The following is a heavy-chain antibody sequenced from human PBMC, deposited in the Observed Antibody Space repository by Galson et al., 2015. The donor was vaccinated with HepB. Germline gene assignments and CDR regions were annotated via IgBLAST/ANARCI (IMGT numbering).Heavy chain of an antibody. CDR2: INPSGGST. D-gene: IGHD6-13*01. Sequence: SVRVSCKASGYTFTSYYMHWVRQAPGQGLEWMGIINPSGGSTSYAQKFQGRVTMTRDTSTSTVYMELSSLRSEDTAVYYCARGYEFAAAGTDFDYWGQGTLVTVSS. J-gene: IGHJ4*02. V-gene: IGHV1-46*01. CDR1: GYTFTSYY. CDR3: ARGYEFAAAGTDFDY.